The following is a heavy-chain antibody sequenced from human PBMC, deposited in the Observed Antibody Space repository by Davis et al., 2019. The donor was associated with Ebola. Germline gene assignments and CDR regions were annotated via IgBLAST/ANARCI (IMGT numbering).Heavy chain of an antibody. CDR1: GGSISSSSYY. CDR2: IYYSGST. Sequence: SETLSLTCTVSGGSISSSSYYWSWIRQPPGKGLEWIGYIYYSGSTNYNPSLKSRVTISVDTSKNQFSLKLSSVTAADTAVYYCARERVQLWLHVYYYYGMDVWGQGTTVTVSS. V-gene: IGHV4-61*01. D-gene: IGHD5-18*01. J-gene: IGHJ6*02. CDR3: ARERVQLWLHVYYYYGMDV.